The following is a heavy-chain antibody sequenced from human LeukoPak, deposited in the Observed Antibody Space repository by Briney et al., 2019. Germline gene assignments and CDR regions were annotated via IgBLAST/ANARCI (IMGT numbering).Heavy chain of an antibody. D-gene: IGHD3-3*01. CDR3: ARVSLTITIFGVVIIPFDY. CDR2: INHSGST. V-gene: IGHV4-34*01. Sequence: SETLSLTCAVYGGSFSGYYWSWIRQPPGKGLEWIGEINHSGSTNYNPSLKSRVTISVDTSKNQFSLKPSSVTAADTAVYYCARVSLTITIFGVVIIPFDYWGQGTLVTVSS. J-gene: IGHJ4*02. CDR1: GGSFSGYY.